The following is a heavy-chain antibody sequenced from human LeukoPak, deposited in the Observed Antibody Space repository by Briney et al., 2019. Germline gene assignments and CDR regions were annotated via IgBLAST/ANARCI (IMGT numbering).Heavy chain of an antibody. CDR2: FSGSGGST. J-gene: IGHJ4*02. D-gene: IGHD3/OR15-3a*01. CDR1: GFTFSRYA. Sequence: GGSLRLSCAASGFTFSRYAMSWVRQAPGKGLEWVSSFSGSGGSTFYADSMKGRFTIPRDNSRNTLYLQMNSLRAEDTAIYYCAKEGGLVLREATINSWGQGTLVVVSS. V-gene: IGHV3-23*01. CDR3: AKEGGLVLREATINS.